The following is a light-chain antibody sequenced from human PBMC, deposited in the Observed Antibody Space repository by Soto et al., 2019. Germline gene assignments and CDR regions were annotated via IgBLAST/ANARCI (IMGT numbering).Light chain of an antibody. V-gene: IGKV1-27*01. J-gene: IGKJ1*01. CDR3: QKYNSAPWA. CDR1: QGISNY. CDR2: AAF. Sequence: DIQMTQSPSSLSASVGDRVTITCRASQGISNYLDWYQQKPGKVPKLLIYAAFTLQSGVPSRFSGSGSGTDITVTISSLQTEDVATYDGQKYNSAPWACGQGTKVDIK.